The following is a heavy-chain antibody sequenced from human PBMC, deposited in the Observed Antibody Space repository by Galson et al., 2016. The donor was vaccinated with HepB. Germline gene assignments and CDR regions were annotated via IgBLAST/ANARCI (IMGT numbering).Heavy chain of an antibody. Sequence: SLRLSCAASGFTFSDYYMSWIRQAPGKGLEWVSYISSSGSTIYYADSVKGRFTISRDNAKNSLYLQINSLRAEDTAVYYCAREGTYGSGSYYPGWFDPWGQGTLVTVPS. D-gene: IGHD3-10*01. CDR2: ISSSGSTI. CDR3: AREGTYGSGSYYPGWFDP. J-gene: IGHJ5*02. CDR1: GFTFSDYY. V-gene: IGHV3-11*01.